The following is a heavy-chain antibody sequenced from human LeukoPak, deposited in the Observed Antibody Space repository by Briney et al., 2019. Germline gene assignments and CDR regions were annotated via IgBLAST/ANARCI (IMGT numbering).Heavy chain of an antibody. J-gene: IGHJ4*02. CDR2: ISYDGSNK. V-gene: IGHV3-30*04. CDR1: GFTSSSYA. Sequence: GGSLRLSCAASGFTSSSYAMHWLRQAPGKGLEWVAVISYDGSNKYYADSVKGRFTISRDNSKNTLYLQMNSLRAEDTAVYYCARVGPSGYSYGTFDYWGQGTLVTVSS. CDR3: ARVGPSGYSYGTFDY. D-gene: IGHD5-18*01.